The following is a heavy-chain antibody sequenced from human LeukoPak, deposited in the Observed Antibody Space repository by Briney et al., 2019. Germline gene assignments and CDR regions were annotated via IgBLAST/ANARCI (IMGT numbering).Heavy chain of an antibody. V-gene: IGHV1-18*01. CDR1: GYTFTSHG. CDR3: ARDAAVVVTDEGIDY. Sequence: ASVKVSCKPSGYTFTSHGITWVRQAPGQGLEWVGWISAYNGNTKYAQKFQGRVTMTTDASTSTVYMELRSLRSDDTAVYYCARDAAVVVTDEGIDYWGQGTLVTVSS. J-gene: IGHJ4*02. D-gene: IGHD2-21*02. CDR2: ISAYNGNT.